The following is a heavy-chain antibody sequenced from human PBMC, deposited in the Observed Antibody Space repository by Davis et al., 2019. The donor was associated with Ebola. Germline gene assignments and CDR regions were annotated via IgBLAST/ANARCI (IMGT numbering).Heavy chain of an antibody. Sequence: GESLKISCAASGFTFSGSSMNWVRQAPGKGLEWISHISGGTGAMEYADSVQGRFTISRDNAKNSLYLQMNSLRAEDTATYYCARDPLAVAGRNYFDYWGQGTLVTVS. CDR1: GFTFSGSS. J-gene: IGHJ4*02. D-gene: IGHD6-19*01. CDR2: ISGGTGAM. CDR3: ARDPLAVAGRNYFDY. V-gene: IGHV3-48*01.